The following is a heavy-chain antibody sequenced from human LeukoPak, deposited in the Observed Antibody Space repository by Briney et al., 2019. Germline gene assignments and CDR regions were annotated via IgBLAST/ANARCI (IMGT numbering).Heavy chain of an antibody. D-gene: IGHD3-3*01. J-gene: IGHJ4*02. V-gene: IGHV1-46*01. CDR3: AAPGASGFVGNFWSGPLDY. CDR2: INPSAGST. Sequence: ASVKVSCRASGYTFTSHYMHWVRQAPGQGLEWMGIINPSAGSTIYPQKFQGRVTMTRDTSTSTVYMELSSLRSDDTAVYYCAAPGASGFVGNFWSGPLDYWGQGTLVTVSS. CDR1: GYTFTSHY.